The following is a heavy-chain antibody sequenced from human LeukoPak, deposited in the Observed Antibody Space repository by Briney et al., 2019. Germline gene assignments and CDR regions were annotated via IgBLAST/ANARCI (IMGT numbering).Heavy chain of an antibody. V-gene: IGHV4-59*01. D-gene: IGHD5-12*01. CDR1: GGSISSYY. CDR2: LVYSRNT. J-gene: IGHJ1*01. Sequence: PSETLSLTCTVSGGSISSYYWSWIRQPPGKGLEWIGYLVYSRNTNSHPSLKSRVTISADTSNNQFSLRLRSVTAADTAVYYCGRVRTGNTGSPEYFEDWGQGTLVTVSS. CDR3: GRVRTGNTGSPEYFED.